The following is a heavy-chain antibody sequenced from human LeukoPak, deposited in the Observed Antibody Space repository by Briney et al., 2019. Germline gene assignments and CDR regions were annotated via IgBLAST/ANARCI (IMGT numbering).Heavy chain of an antibody. D-gene: IGHD6-19*01. V-gene: IGHV1-69*05. CDR3: ASGTVAGTIDY. Sequence: VASVKVSCKASGGTFSSYAISWVRQAPGQRLEWMGGIIPIFGTANYAQKFQGRVTITTDESTSTAYMELSSLRSEDTAVYYCASGTVAGTIDYWGQGTLVTVSS. CDR1: GGTFSSYA. J-gene: IGHJ4*02. CDR2: IIPIFGTA.